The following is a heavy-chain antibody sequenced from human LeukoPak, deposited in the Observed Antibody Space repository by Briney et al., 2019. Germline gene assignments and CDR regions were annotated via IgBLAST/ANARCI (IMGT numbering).Heavy chain of an antibody. CDR2: ISVSGGTT. CDR3: AKDQGMAAAGTNSNWFDP. J-gene: IGHJ5*02. V-gene: IGHV3-23*01. D-gene: IGHD6-13*01. CDR1: GFTFSSYA. Sequence: GGSLRLSCAASGFTFSSYAMSWVRQAPGKGLEWVSGISVSGGTTYYADSVKGRFTISRDNSKNTLYLQMNSLRAEDTAVYFCAKDQGMAAAGTNSNWFDPWGQGTLVTVSS.